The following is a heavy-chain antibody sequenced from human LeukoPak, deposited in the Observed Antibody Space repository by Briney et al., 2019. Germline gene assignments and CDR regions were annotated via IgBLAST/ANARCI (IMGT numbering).Heavy chain of an antibody. CDR2: ISSSSSTI. V-gene: IGHV3-48*01. CDR1: GFTFSSYS. D-gene: IGHD3-9*01. CDR3: ARVAYYDILTVLDY. Sequence: GGSLRLSCAASGFTFSSYSMNWVRQAPGKGLEWVSYISSSSSTIYYADSVKGRFTISRDNAKNSLYLQMNSLRAEDTAVYYCARVAYYDILTVLDYWVQGTLVTVSS. J-gene: IGHJ4*02.